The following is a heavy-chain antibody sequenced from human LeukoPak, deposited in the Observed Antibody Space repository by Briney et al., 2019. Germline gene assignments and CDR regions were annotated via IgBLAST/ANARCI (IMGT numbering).Heavy chain of an antibody. CDR1: GFTFSSYA. CDR2: ISGSGGGT. V-gene: IGHV3-23*01. Sequence: GGSLRLSCAASGFTFSSYAMSWVRQAPGKGLEWVSAISGSGGGTYYADSVKGRFTISRDNAKNSLYLQMNSLRAEDTAVYYCARDRGIVGTTGYYYMDVWGKGTTVTVSS. D-gene: IGHD1-26*01. CDR3: ARDRGIVGTTGYYYMDV. J-gene: IGHJ6*03.